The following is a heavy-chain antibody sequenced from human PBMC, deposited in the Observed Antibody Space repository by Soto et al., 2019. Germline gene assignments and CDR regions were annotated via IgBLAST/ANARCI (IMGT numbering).Heavy chain of an antibody. D-gene: IGHD5-12*01. V-gene: IGHV2-5*02. CDR1: GFSLSTDGVG. Sequence: QITLKESGPTLVKPTQTLTLTCTFSGFSLSTDGVGVGWIRQPPGKALEWLALIYWDDDKRYSPSLKGRLRITKDTSKHQVVLTMTNIDPADTGTYYCAHGFGDSGYDDGGFDYWGQGTLVTVSS. CDR2: IYWDDDK. J-gene: IGHJ4*02. CDR3: AHGFGDSGYDDGGFDY.